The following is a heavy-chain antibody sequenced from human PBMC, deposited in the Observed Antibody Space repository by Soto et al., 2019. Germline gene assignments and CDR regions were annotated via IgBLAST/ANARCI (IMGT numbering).Heavy chain of an antibody. V-gene: IGHV1-69*13. J-gene: IGHJ5*02. CDR3: ARDWNYDSSGYRDWFDP. CDR2: IIPIFGTA. Sequence: SVKVSCKASGGTFSSYAISWVRQAPGQGLEWMRGIIPIFGTANYAQKFQGRVTITADESTSTAYMELSSLRSEDTAVYYCARDWNYDSSGYRDWFDPWGQGTLVTVPS. D-gene: IGHD3-22*01. CDR1: GGTFSSYA.